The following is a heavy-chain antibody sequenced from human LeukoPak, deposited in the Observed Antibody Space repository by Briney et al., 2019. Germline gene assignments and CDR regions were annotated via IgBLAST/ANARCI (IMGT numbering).Heavy chain of an antibody. CDR3: ARDHEEGGIAAYGY. CDR1: GFTFSSYA. Sequence: GGSLRLSCAASGFTFSSYAMHWVRQAPGKGLEWVAVISYDGSNKYYADSVKGRFTISRDNAKNSLYLQMNSLRAEDTAVYYCARDHEEGGIAAYGYWGQGTLVTVSS. V-gene: IGHV3-30-3*01. J-gene: IGHJ4*02. D-gene: IGHD6-13*01. CDR2: ISYDGSNK.